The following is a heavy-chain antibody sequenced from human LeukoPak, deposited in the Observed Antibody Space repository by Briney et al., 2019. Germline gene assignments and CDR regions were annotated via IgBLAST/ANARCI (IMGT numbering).Heavy chain of an antibody. CDR1: GFTFSSYA. D-gene: IGHD2-15*01. Sequence: GGSVRLSCADSGFTFSSYAMSWVRQAPGKGLEWVSAISGSGGSTYYADSVKGRFTISRDNSKHTLYLQMNSLRAEDTAVYYCAKAVVVVAATFFDYWGQGTLVTVSS. V-gene: IGHV3-23*01. CDR3: AKAVVVVAATFFDY. J-gene: IGHJ4*02. CDR2: ISGSGGST.